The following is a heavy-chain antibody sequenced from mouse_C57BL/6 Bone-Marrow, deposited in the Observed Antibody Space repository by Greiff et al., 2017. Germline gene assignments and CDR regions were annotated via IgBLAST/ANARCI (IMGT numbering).Heavy chain of an antibody. CDR1: GYTFTSYG. Sequence: VQRVESGAELARPGASVKLSCKASGYTFTSYGISWVKQRTGQGLEWIGEIYPRSGNTYYNEKFKGKATMTADKSSSTAYMELRSLTSEDSAVYFCARWPYYGKRFAYWGQGTLVTVSA. CDR2: IYPRSGNT. V-gene: IGHV1-81*01. CDR3: ARWPYYGKRFAY. J-gene: IGHJ3*01. D-gene: IGHD2-10*01.